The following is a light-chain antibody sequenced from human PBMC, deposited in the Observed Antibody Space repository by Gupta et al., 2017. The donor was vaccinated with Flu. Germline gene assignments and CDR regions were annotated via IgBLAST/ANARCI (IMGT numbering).Light chain of an antibody. J-gene: IGLJ3*02. V-gene: IGLV8-61*01. CDR2: STT. CDR1: SASVSTTHD. CDR3: VLHVGSGIWV. Sequence: TVTLTCGLNSASVSTTHDPCWFQQTPGQAQRILINSTTTRWSGVPDRFSGSILDNKAALIITGAQADEESHYYCVLHVGSGIWVFGGGTKLTVL.